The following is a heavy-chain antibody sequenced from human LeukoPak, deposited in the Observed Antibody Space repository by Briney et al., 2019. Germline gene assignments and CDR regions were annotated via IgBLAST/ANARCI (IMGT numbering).Heavy chain of an antibody. V-gene: IGHV1-2*02. CDR3: ARKYYDFWSGYRRRDYYFDY. CDR1: GYTFTGYY. J-gene: IGHJ4*02. CDR2: INPNSGGT. Sequence: ASVKVSCKASGYTFTGYYMHWVGQAPGQGLEWMGWINPNSGGTNYAQKFQGRVTMTRDTSISTAYMELSRLRSDDTAVYYCARKYYDFWSGYRRRDYYFDYWGQGTLVTVSS. D-gene: IGHD3-3*01.